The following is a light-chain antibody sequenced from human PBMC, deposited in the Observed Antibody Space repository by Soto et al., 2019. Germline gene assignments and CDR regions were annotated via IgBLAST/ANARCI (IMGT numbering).Light chain of an antibody. CDR2: RND. CDR1: SSNIGSNY. V-gene: IGLV1-47*01. Sequence: QSVLTQPPSASGTPGQRVTISCSGSSSNIGSNYVFWYQHLPGTAPKLLIYRNDQRPSGVPARFSGSRSGTSASLAISGLRSEDETDYYCAAWDDSLSGVVFGGGTKLTV. J-gene: IGLJ2*01. CDR3: AAWDDSLSGVV.